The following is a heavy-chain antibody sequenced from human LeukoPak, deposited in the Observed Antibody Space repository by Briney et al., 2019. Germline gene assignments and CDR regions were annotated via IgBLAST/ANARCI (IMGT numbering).Heavy chain of an antibody. Sequence: GGSLRLSCEASGFTFSSYDMHWVRQAPGKGLEWVAVISYDGSNKYYADSVKGRFTISRDNSKNTLYLQMNSLRAEDTAVYYCAKSGLNRFDYWGQGTLVTVSS. V-gene: IGHV3-30*19. CDR1: GFTFSSYD. CDR3: AKSGLNRFDY. D-gene: IGHD2-15*01. J-gene: IGHJ4*02. CDR2: ISYDGSNK.